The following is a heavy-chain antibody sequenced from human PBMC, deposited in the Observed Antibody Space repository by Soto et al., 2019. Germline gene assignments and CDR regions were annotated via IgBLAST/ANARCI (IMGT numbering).Heavy chain of an antibody. V-gene: IGHV4-4*07. CDR3: ARGGGSSGYPYYFDY. CDR1: GGSISSYY. CDR2: IYTSGST. Sequence: LSLTCTVSGGSISSYYWSWIRQPAGKGLEWIGRIYTSGSTNYNPSLKSRVTMSVDTSKNQFSLKLSSVTAADTAVYYCARGGGSSGYPYYFDYWGQGTLVTVSS. J-gene: IGHJ4*02. D-gene: IGHD3-22*01.